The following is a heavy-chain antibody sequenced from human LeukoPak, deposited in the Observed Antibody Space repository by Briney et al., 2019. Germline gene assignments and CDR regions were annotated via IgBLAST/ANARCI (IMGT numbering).Heavy chain of an antibody. CDR1: GFTFSDYY. Sequence: GGSLRLSCAASGFTFSDYYMSWIRQAPGKGLEWVSYISSSGSTIYYADSVKGRFTISRDNAKNSLYLQMNSLRAEDTAVYYCAYSSGWYAYYYYMDVWGKGTTVTVSS. J-gene: IGHJ6*03. CDR3: AYSSGWYAYYYYMDV. V-gene: IGHV3-11*04. D-gene: IGHD6-19*01. CDR2: ISSSGSTI.